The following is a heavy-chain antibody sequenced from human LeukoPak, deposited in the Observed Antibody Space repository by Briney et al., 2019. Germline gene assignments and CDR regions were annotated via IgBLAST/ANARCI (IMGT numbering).Heavy chain of an antibody. D-gene: IGHD6-19*01. Sequence: GGSLRLSCAASGFTFSSYWMHWVRQAPGKGLVWVSRINSGASSTSYADSVKGRFTISRDNAKNTLYLQMNSLRAEDTAVYYCARVAAVAGADFDYWGQGTLVTVSS. J-gene: IGHJ4*02. V-gene: IGHV3-74*01. CDR2: INSGASST. CDR1: GFTFSSYW. CDR3: ARVAAVAGADFDY.